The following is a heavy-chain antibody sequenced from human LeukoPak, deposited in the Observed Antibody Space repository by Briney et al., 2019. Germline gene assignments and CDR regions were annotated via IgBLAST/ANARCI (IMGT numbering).Heavy chain of an antibody. Sequence: SETLTLTCTVSGGSSSSSSYYWGWIRQPPGKGLEWIGSTYYSGSTYYNPSLKSRVTISVDTSKNQFSLKLSSATAADTAVYYCARHVWVYCSSTSCYAGTSNWFDPWGQGTLVTVSS. V-gene: IGHV4-39*01. J-gene: IGHJ5*02. D-gene: IGHD2-2*01. CDR2: TYYSGST. CDR1: GGSSSSSSYY. CDR3: ARHVWVYCSSTSCYAGTSNWFDP.